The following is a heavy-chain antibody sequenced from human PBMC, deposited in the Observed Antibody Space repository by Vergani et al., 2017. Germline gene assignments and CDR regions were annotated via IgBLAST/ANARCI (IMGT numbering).Heavy chain of an antibody. CDR2: IYYSGST. Sequence: QVQLQESGPGLVKPSETLSLTCTLSGGSISSSSHFWGWLRQTTGKGLEWIGSIYYSGSTYYNPSLKSRVSISVDTSKNQFSLKLSSVTAADSAVYYCARHDSGHYDSSYYGLDVWGQGTTVTVSS. D-gene: IGHD3-16*01. CDR1: GGSISSSSHF. V-gene: IGHV4-39*01. J-gene: IGHJ6*02. CDR3: ARHDSGHYDSSYYGLDV.